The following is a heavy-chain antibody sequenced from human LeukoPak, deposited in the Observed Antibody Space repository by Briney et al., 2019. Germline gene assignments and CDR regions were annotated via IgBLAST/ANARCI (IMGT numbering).Heavy chain of an antibody. D-gene: IGHD2-15*01. CDR1: GFTFSSYS. J-gene: IGHJ5*02. V-gene: IGHV3-21*01. CDR2: ISSSSSYI. Sequence: GGSLRPSCAASGFTFSSYSMNWVRQAPGKGLEWVSSISSSSSYIYYADSVKGRFTISRDNAKNSLYLQMNSLRAEDTAVYYCAREDIVVVVAATTNWFDPWGQGTLVTVSS. CDR3: AREDIVVVVAATTNWFDP.